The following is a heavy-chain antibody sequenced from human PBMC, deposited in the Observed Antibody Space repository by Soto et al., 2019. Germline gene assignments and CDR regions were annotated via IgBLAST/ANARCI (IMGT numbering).Heavy chain of an antibody. CDR1: GYRVSRYW. D-gene: IGHD2-2*01. Sequence: GAAVKSSGEGCGYRVSRYWRGWERQKHGKGLEWMGIIYPADSDTSYSPSFQGQVTISADKSISTAYLQWSSLQASDTAMYYCARGVVPVACFDYWGQGTLVSVSS. J-gene: IGHJ4*02. CDR3: ARGVVPVACFDY. CDR2: IYPADSDT. V-gene: IGHV5-51*01.